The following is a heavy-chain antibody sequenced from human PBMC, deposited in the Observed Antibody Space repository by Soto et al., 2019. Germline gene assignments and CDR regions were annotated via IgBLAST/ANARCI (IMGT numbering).Heavy chain of an antibody. CDR2: IYSGGST. Sequence: PGGSLRLSCAASGVTVSSNYMSWVRQAPGKGLEWVSVIYSGGSTYYADSVKGRFTISRDISKNTLYLQMNSLRAEDTAVYYCAAIVVVVPPTQTWGLPFDYWGQGTLVTVSS. J-gene: IGHJ4*02. V-gene: IGHV3-66*01. CDR1: GVTVSSNY. CDR3: AAIVVVVPPTQTWGLPFDY. D-gene: IGHD2-15*01.